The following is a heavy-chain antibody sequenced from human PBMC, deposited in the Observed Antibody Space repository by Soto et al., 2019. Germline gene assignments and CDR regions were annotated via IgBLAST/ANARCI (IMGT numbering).Heavy chain of an antibody. Sequence: ASVKVSRKASWYTFTGHYIHWVRQAPGQRLEWMGWISAYNGNTNYAQKLQGRVTMTTDTSTSTAYMELRSLRSDDTAVYYCARGGTIHYYDSSGYYEFDYWGQGTLVTVSS. V-gene: IGHV1-18*04. D-gene: IGHD3-22*01. CDR3: ARGGTIHYYDSSGYYEFDY. J-gene: IGHJ4*02. CDR2: ISAYNGNT. CDR1: WYTFTGHY.